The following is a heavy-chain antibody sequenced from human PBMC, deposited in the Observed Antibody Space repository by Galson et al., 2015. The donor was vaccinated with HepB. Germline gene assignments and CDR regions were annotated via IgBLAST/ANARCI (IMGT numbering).Heavy chain of an antibody. Sequence: LRLSCAASGFTFSTYSMTWVRQAPGKGLEWVANIKQDGSEKYYVDSVKGRFTISRDNAKDSLYLQMSSLRAEDTAVYYCARREWVRYWYFDVWGRGTLVAVSS. CDR3: ARREWVRYWYFDV. CDR1: GFTFSTYS. D-gene: IGHD5-12*01. J-gene: IGHJ2*01. CDR2: IKQDGSEK. V-gene: IGHV3-7*01.